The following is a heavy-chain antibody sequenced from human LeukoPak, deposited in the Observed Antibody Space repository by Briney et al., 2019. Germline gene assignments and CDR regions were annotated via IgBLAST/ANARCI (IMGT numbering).Heavy chain of an antibody. CDR2: ISSSGTA. CDR1: GGSITTTGFD. J-gene: IGHJ4*02. Sequence: PSETLSLTCAVSGGSITTTGFDWACIRQPPGQGFEWIATISSSGTAYYYPSIISLTTISVNASKNQFSLDVTFITAADAGLYSCGRFKGGTGFDYWGRGTLVIVS. D-gene: IGHD1-26*01. CDR3: GRFKGGTGFDY. V-gene: IGHV4-39*01.